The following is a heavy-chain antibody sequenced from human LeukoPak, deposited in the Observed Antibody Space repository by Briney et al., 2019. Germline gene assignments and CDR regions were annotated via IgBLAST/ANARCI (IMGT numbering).Heavy chain of an antibody. V-gene: IGHV4-39*07. Sequence: SETLSLTCIVSGGSISSSNYNWGWIRQPPGKGLEWIGGIYYSGSTYYNPSLKSRVTISVDTSKNQFSLKLSSVTAADTAVYYCARKTYPKAHTKQWLVTDRYYFDYWGQGTLVTVSS. CDR1: GGSISSSNYN. CDR3: ARKTYPKAHTKQWLVTDRYYFDY. CDR2: IYYSGST. J-gene: IGHJ4*02. D-gene: IGHD6-19*01.